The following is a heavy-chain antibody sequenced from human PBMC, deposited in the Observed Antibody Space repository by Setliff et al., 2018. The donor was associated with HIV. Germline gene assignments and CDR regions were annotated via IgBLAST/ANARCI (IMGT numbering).Heavy chain of an antibody. CDR3: ARDNGGPAFDY. V-gene: IGHV4-4*07. D-gene: IGHD3-10*01. Sequence: SETLSLTCTVSGGSISISDWSWIRQPAGKGLEWIGRIYTSGSTNYNPSLKSRVTMSADTSKNQFSLKLSSVTAADTAVYYCARDNGGPAFDYWGQGTLVTVSS. J-gene: IGHJ4*02. CDR1: GGSISISD. CDR2: IYTSGST.